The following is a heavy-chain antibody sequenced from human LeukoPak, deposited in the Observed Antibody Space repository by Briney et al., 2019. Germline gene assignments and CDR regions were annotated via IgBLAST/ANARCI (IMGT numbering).Heavy chain of an antibody. Sequence: SSETLSLTCTVSGGSISSGGYYWSWIRQHPGKGLEWIGYIYYSGSTYYNPSLKSRVTISVDRSKNQFSLKLSSVTAADTAVYYCARGVGRLYSSSWSYFDYWGQGTLVTVSS. CDR1: GGSISSGGYY. CDR3: ARGVGRLYSSSWSYFDY. CDR2: IYYSGST. V-gene: IGHV4-31*03. D-gene: IGHD6-13*01. J-gene: IGHJ4*02.